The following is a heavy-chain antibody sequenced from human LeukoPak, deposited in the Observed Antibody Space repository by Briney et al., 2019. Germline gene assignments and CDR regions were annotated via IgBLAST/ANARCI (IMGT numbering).Heavy chain of an antibody. CDR1: GFTFCNYW. Sequence: GGSLRLSCEGSGFTFCNYWMSWVRQAPGKGLEWMANIREDGSEKDYVEDLKGRFTMSRDNAKNSVYLQLNSLRSEDTAVYYCARWLELMRNFDWWGQGTLVTVSS. CDR2: IREDGSEK. V-gene: IGHV3-7*01. J-gene: IGHJ4*01. D-gene: IGHD5-24*01. CDR3: ARWLELMRNFDW.